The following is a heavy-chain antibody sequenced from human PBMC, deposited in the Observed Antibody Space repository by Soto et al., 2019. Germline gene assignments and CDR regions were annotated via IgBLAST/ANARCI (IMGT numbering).Heavy chain of an antibody. CDR3: ARAAPNVPGTFDY. Sequence: QVQLVQSGAEVKKPGSSVKVSCKASGGTFSSYAISWVRQAPGQGLEWMGGIIPIFGPANYAPKFQGRVTTTADESTSTAYMELSSLRSEDTAVYYWARAAPNVPGTFDYWGQGTLVTVSS. V-gene: IGHV1-69*01. J-gene: IGHJ4*02. D-gene: IGHD3-10*02. CDR2: IIPIFGPA. CDR1: GGTFSSYA.